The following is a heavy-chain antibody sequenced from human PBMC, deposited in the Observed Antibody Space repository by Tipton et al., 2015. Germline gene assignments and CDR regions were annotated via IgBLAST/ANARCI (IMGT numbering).Heavy chain of an antibody. CDR2: IHQEGSER. CDR1: GFTFRAYW. Sequence: QLVQSGGGVVQPGRSLRLSCVASGFTFRAYWMTWVRQAPGKGLEWVASIHQEGSERDYVDSVKGRFTISRDNAKNSLYLQMNSLRGEDSAIYYCARGMDYLAFDCWGQGTLVTVSS. CDR3: ARGMDYLAFDC. J-gene: IGHJ4*02. D-gene: IGHD3/OR15-3a*01. V-gene: IGHV3-7*01.